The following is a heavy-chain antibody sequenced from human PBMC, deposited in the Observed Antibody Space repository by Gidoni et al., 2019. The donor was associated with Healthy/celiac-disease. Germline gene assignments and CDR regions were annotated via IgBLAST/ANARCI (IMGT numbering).Heavy chain of an antibody. CDR1: GGSLSSSSYS. D-gene: IGHD6-19*01. CDR2: IYYSGST. V-gene: IGHV4-39*01. Sequence: QLQLQESGPGLVQPSETLSLTCTVSGGSLSSSSYSWGWIRPPPGKGLEWIGSIYYSGSTYYNPSLKSRVTISVDTSKNQFSLKLSSVTAADTAVYYCARLGIAVAGPYFDYWGQGTLVTVSS. CDR3: ARLGIAVAGPYFDY. J-gene: IGHJ4*02.